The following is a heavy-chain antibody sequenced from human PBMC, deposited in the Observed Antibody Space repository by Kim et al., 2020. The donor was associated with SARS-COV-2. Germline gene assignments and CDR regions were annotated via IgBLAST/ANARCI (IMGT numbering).Heavy chain of an antibody. D-gene: IGHD3-3*01. CDR2: INSDGSRT. Sequence: GGSLRLSCAASEFTFSSYWMHWVRQAPGKGLGWVSVINSDGSRTGYTDAVKGRFTVSRDNAKNTLYLQMNSLRAEDTAVYYCARAFTTSRHNWFDPWGQG. CDR1: EFTFSSYW. CDR3: ARAFTTSRHNWFDP. V-gene: IGHV3-74*01. J-gene: IGHJ5*02.